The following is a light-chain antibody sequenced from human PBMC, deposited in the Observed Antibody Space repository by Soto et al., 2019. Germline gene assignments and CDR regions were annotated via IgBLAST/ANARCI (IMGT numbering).Light chain of an antibody. Sequence: DIQLTQSPSFLAASVGDRVTITCRASQAISSSLAWYQHNPGKAPKLLIYAASTLQNGVPSSFSGSGSGTEFTLTISSLQPEHFATYYCQHLNDYRYTFGQGTKVEI. CDR2: AAS. CDR1: QAISSS. J-gene: IGKJ2*01. CDR3: QHLNDYRYT. V-gene: IGKV1-9*01.